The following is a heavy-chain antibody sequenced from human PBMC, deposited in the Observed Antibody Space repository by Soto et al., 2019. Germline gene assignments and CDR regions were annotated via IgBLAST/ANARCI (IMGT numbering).Heavy chain of an antibody. CDR1: GFTFSSYG. Sequence: PGGSLRLSCAASGFTFSSYGMHWVRQAPGKGLEWVAVISYDGSNKYYADSVKGRFTISRDNSKNTLYLQMNSLRAEDTAVYYCAKDSLDGYNYYFDYWGQGTLVTVSS. D-gene: IGHD5-12*01. CDR3: AKDSLDGYNYYFDY. CDR2: ISYDGSNK. V-gene: IGHV3-30*18. J-gene: IGHJ4*02.